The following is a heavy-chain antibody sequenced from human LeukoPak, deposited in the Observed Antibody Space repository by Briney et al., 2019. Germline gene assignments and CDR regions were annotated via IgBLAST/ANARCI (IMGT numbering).Heavy chain of an antibody. Sequence: PGGSLSLSCTASGFTFGSYLMHWVRQAPGKGLVWVSRISSDGSDTTYADSVKGRFTISRDSAKNTLYLQMNSLRVEDTAVYYCARKQVGADFVYWGQGILVTVSS. D-gene: IGHD1-26*01. J-gene: IGHJ4*02. CDR1: GFTFGSYL. CDR2: ISSDGSDT. V-gene: IGHV3-74*01. CDR3: ARKQVGADFVY.